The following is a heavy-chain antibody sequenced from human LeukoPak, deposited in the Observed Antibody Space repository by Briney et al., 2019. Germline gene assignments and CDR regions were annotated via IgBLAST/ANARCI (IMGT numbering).Heavy chain of an antibody. CDR1: GFTFSGSA. Sequence: GGSLRLSCVASGFTFSGSAVHWVRQSSGKGLEWVGHIDKKDNLYATAYAESVKGRFTISRDDSKDTAFLHMNSLKTEDTALYYCTRDRGTYNWFDPWGQGTLVTVSS. CDR2: IDKKDNLYAT. D-gene: IGHD2-15*01. CDR3: TRDRGTYNWFDP. V-gene: IGHV3-73*01. J-gene: IGHJ5*02.